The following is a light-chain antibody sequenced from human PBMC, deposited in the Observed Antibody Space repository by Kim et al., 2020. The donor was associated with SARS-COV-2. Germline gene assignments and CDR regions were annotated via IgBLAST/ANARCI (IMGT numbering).Light chain of an antibody. J-gene: IGLJ1*01. Sequence: LGQTGRITCQGDSLRTDYASWYQQKPGQAPVLVNYDENNRPSAIPDRFSASSSGNTASLTITGAQAEDESDYYCNSRDTSGNSYFFGTGTKVTVL. V-gene: IGLV3-19*01. CDR3: NSRDTSGNSYF. CDR1: SLRTDY. CDR2: DEN.